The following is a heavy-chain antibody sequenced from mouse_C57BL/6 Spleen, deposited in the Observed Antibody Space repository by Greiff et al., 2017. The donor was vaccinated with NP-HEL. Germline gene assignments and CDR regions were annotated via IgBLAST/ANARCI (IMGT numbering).Heavy chain of an antibody. CDR2: IYPRSGNT. V-gene: IGHV1-81*01. J-gene: IGHJ1*03. D-gene: IGHD1-1*01. CDR1: GYTFTSYG. Sequence: VQLQQSGAELARPGASVKLSCKASGYTFTSYGISWVKQRTGQGLEWIGEIYPRSGNTYYNEKFKGKATLTADKSSSTAYMELRSLTSEDSAVYFCARLGTTVVADWYFDVWGTGTTVTVSS. CDR3: ARLGTTVVADWYFDV.